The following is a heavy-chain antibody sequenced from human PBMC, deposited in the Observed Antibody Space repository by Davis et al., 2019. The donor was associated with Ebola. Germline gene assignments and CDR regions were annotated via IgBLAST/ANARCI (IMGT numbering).Heavy chain of an antibody. D-gene: IGHD1-26*01. CDR1: GYTFTSYG. Sequence: ASVKVSCKASGYTFTSYGISWVRQAPGQGLEWMGWISAYNGNTNYAQKFQGRVTMTRNTSISTAYMELSSLRSEDTAVYYCARGWQWELTPGGWGQGTLVTVSS. V-gene: IGHV1-18*01. J-gene: IGHJ4*02. CDR3: ARGWQWELTPGG. CDR2: ISAYNGNT.